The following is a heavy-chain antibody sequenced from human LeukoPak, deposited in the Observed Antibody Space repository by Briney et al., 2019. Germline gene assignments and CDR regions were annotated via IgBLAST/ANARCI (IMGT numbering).Heavy chain of an antibody. J-gene: IGHJ4*02. V-gene: IGHV3-21*01. CDR3: ARLFRLRHNLAAAGRGYFDY. CDR2: ISSSSSYI. CDR1: GFTFSSYS. Sequence: GGSLRLSCAASGFTFSSYSMNWVRQAPGKGLEWVSSISSSSSYIYYADSVKGRFTISRDNAKNSLYLQMNSLRAEDTAVYYCARLFRLRHNLAAAGRGYFDYWGQGTLVTVSS. D-gene: IGHD6-13*01.